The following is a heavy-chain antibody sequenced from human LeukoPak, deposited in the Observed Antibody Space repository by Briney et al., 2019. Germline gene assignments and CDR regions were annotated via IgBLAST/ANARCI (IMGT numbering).Heavy chain of an antibody. CDR3: AREGQRGHFDS. CDR2: INHSGST. V-gene: IGHV4-34*01. D-gene: IGHD1-26*01. J-gene: IGHJ4*02. Sequence: SETLSLTCAVYGGSFSDYYWSWIRQPPGKGLEWIGEINHSGSTNYNPSLESRVTISVDTSKNQFSLKLNSVTAADTAVYYCAREGQRGHFDSWGQGTLVTVSS. CDR1: GGSFSDYY.